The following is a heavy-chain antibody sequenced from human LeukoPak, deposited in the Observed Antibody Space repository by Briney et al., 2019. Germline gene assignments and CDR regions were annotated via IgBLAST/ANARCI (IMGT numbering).Heavy chain of an antibody. V-gene: IGHV4-39*01. CDR3: AKSRGKEVTESPCTWSHP. CDR1: GGSISSSSYS. CDR2: IFYSGST. D-gene: IGHD2-21*02. Sequence: SETLSLTCTVSGGSISSSSYSWGWIRQPPGKGLEWIGNIFYSGSTYYNPSLKSRVTISADTPNNQFSLNLSSVTAADTAIYYCAKSRGKEVTESPCTWSHPWAQEPLVTVSS. J-gene: IGHJ5*02.